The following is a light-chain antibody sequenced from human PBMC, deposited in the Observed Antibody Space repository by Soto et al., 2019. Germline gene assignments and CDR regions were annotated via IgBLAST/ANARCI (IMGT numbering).Light chain of an antibody. CDR1: SSNIGAGYD. V-gene: IGLV1-40*01. CDR3: QSSDSSLSGSLYV. CDR2: GNS. J-gene: IGLJ1*01. Sequence: QSVLTQPPSVSGAPGQRVTISCTGSSSNIGAGYDVHWYQQLPGTAPKLLIYGNSNRPSGVPDRFSGSKSGTSASLAITGRQAGDEADYDCQSSDSSLSGSLYVFGTGTKLTVL.